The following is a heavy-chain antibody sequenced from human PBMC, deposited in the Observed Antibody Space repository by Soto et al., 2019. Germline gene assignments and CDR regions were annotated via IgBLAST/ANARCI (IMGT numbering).Heavy chain of an antibody. CDR3: ARCRRLLRWFGF. V-gene: IGHV4-34*01. CDR1: SGSFSGHF. CDR2: INQGGRN. J-gene: IGHJ5*01. Sequence: SETLSLTCAVYSGSFSGHFWSWIRQSPGKGLEWIGEINQGGRNNCNQSLKSRVTMSLDTSKNQFSLNLTSVTDADTAIYFCARCRRLLRWFGFWGKGTPVTVSS.